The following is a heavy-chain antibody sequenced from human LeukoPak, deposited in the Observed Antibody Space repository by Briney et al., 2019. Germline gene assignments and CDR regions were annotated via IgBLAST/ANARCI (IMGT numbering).Heavy chain of an antibody. D-gene: IGHD5-12*01. J-gene: IGHJ1*01. CDR3: ARGGPDLAREYFQY. CDR1: GGSFSSSY. CDR2: ISYSENT. V-gene: IGHV4-59*12. Sequence: SEALSLTCTVSGGSFSSSYWSWIRQPPGKGLEWIGYISYSENTKYNPSLKSRLTMSVDASRNQFSLNLRSVTAADTAVYYCARGGPDLAREYFQYWGQGTLVTVS.